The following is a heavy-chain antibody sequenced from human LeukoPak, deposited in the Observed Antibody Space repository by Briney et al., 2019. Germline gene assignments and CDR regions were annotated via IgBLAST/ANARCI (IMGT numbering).Heavy chain of an antibody. CDR1: GFTSFNFP. Sequence: GGSLRLSCEASGFTSFNFPMNWVRKAPGKGLEWVSHIRSDGTITYADSVKGRFTISRDDAKTSVYLQLNSLRDEDTAVYYCARDNIWAFDIWGQGTMVTVSS. CDR3: ARDNIWAFDI. J-gene: IGHJ3*02. D-gene: IGHD3-9*01. CDR2: IRSDGTI. V-gene: IGHV3-48*02.